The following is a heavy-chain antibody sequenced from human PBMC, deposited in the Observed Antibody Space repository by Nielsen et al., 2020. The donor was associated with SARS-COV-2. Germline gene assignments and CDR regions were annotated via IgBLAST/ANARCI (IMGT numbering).Heavy chain of an antibody. J-gene: IGHJ3*02. V-gene: IGHV3-30*18. CDR2: ISYDGSNK. CDR1: GFTFSSYG. Sequence: GGSLRLSCAASGFTFSSYGMHWVRQAPGKGLEWVAVISYDGSNKYYADSVKGRFTISRDNSKNTLYLQMNSLRAEDTAVYYCAKGSMIARAFDIWGQGTMVPSPQ. D-gene: IGHD3-22*01. CDR3: AKGSMIARAFDI.